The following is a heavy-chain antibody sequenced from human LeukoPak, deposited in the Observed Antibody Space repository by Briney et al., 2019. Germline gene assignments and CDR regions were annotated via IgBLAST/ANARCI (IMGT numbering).Heavy chain of an antibody. CDR2: IWYDEITK. V-gene: IGHV3-30*02. CDR3: AKDSSDYYFDY. D-gene: IGHD3-22*01. CDR1: GFTFRSYG. Sequence: GSLRLSCVASGFTFRSYGIHWVRQAPGKGLEWLAFIWYDEITKDYADSVKGRFTISRDNSKNTLYVQMNSLRADDTAVYYCAKDSSDYYFDYWGQGTLVTVSS. J-gene: IGHJ4*02.